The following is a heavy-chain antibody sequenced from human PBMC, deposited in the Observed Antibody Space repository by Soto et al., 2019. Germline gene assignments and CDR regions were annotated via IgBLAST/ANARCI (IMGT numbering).Heavy chain of an antibody. Sequence: QVQLQQWGAGLLKPSGTLSVTCLVTGGSFSDYYWSWIRQSPGKGLEWIGEVNQNAITNYNPSFKSRVTISADTSKSQFALKLASMTAADTGVYYCARGTDFGVGNDLALGFDYWGQGTLVTVSS. CDR1: GGSFSDYY. CDR2: VNQNAIT. V-gene: IGHV4-34*01. J-gene: IGHJ4*02. D-gene: IGHD3-3*01. CDR3: ARGTDFGVGNDLALGFDY.